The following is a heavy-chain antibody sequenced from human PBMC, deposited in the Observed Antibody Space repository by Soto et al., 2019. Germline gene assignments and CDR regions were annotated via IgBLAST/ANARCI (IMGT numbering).Heavy chain of an antibody. V-gene: IGHV1-2*02. CDR3: ARPWNIAPLIDH. D-gene: IGHD6-6*01. J-gene: IGHJ4*02. Sequence: SXKVSFKASGYSXTGHYRDLVRQAPGHGLEWMGWINPITGAATYAQDFRGRVTMTTDAYISTAYMEMRGMRSDDTAVYYCARPWNIAPLIDHWGQGTLGTVSS. CDR1: GYSXTGHY. CDR2: INPITGAA.